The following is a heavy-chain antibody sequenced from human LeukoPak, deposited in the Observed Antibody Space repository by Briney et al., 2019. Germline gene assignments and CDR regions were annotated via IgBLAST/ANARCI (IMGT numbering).Heavy chain of an antibody. CDR1: GASITTYY. CDR3: AKVQSPDGKGVGVLDY. Sequence: PSETLSLTCTVSGASITTYYWSWIRQPPGKGLEWIGSIYYSGGANYNPSLKSRLAISVDTSKNEFSLKLTSVTPADTAVYYCAKVQSPDGKGVGVLDYWGQGILVTVSS. D-gene: IGHD3-16*01. J-gene: IGHJ4*02. CDR2: IYYSGGA. V-gene: IGHV4-59*13.